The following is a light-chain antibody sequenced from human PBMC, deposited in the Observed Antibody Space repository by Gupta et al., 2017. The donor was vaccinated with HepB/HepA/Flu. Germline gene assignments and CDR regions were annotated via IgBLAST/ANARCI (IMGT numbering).Light chain of an antibody. CDR2: AAS. J-gene: IGKJ4*01. Sequence: DIQMTQSPSSLSASVGDRVTITCRASQTINTYLNWYQQKPGKAPKLLIYAASTLQSGVPSRFSGSGSGTDFTLTISSLQPEDFATYYCQQTYSTPQTFGRGTKVEIK. CDR3: QQTYSTPQT. CDR1: QTINTY. V-gene: IGKV1-39*01.